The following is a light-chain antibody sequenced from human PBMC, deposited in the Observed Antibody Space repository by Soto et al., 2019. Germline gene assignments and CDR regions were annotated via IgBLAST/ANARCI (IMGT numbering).Light chain of an antibody. CDR1: QSIRSW. CDR2: DAS. J-gene: IGKJ1*01. CDR3: QQYNSYSPWT. Sequence: DIQMTQSPSTLSASVGDRVTITCRASQSIRSWLAWYQQKPGKAPKLLIYDASSLESGVPLRFSGSGSATDFTLTISSLQPDDFATYYCQQYNSYSPWTFGQGTKVEIK. V-gene: IGKV1-5*01.